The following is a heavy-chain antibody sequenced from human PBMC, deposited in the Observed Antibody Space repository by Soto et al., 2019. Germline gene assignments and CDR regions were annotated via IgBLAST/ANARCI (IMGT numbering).Heavy chain of an antibody. CDR2: IIPIFGTA. Sequence: SVKVSCKASGGTFSSYAISWMRQAPGQGLEWMGGIIPIFGTANYAQKFQGRVTITADKSTSTAYMELSSLRSEDTAVYYCARDRGEYCSSTSCEYYYGMDVWGQGTTVTVSS. D-gene: IGHD2-2*01. J-gene: IGHJ6*02. V-gene: IGHV1-69*06. CDR1: GGTFSSYA. CDR3: ARDRGEYCSSTSCEYYYGMDV.